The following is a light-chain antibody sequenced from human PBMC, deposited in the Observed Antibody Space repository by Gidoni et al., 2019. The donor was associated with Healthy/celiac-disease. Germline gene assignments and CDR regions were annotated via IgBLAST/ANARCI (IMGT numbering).Light chain of an antibody. V-gene: IGKV1-39*01. CDR3: QQSYSTSWT. J-gene: IGKJ1*01. CDR2: AAS. Sequence: DIQMTQSPSSLSASVGDRVTITCRASQSISSYLNWYQQKPGNAPKLLIYAASSLQSGVPSRFSGSGSGTDFTLTISSLQPEDFATYYCQQSYSTSWTFGQXTKVEIK. CDR1: QSISSY.